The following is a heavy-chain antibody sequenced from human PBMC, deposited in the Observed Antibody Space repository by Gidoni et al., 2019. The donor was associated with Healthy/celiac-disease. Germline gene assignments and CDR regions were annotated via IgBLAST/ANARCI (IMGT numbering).Heavy chain of an antibody. CDR2: IWYDGSNK. J-gene: IGHJ6*02. CDR1: GFTFRSYG. V-gene: IGHV3-33*01. D-gene: IGHD2-2*01. Sequence: QVQLVESGGGVVQPGRSLRLSCAASGFTFRSYGMHWVRQAPGKGLEWVAVIWYDGSNKYYADSVKGRFTISRDNSKNTLYLQMNSLRAEDTAVYYCARDMGYCSSTSCYEFDYYYYGMDVWGQGTTVTVSS. CDR3: ARDMGYCSSTSCYEFDYYYYGMDV.